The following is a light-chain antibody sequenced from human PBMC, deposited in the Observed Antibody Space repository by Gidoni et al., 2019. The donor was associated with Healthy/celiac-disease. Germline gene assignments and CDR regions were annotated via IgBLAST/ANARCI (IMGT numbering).Light chain of an antibody. CDR1: QSVSSY. V-gene: IGKV3-11*01. Sequence: EIVLTQSPATLSLSPGERATLSCRASQSVSSYLAWYQQKPGQAPRLLIYDASNRATGIPARFSGSGSGTDFTLTISNLEPEDFAVYYCQQRSNWRWTFGQGTKVEIK. J-gene: IGKJ1*01. CDR2: DAS. CDR3: QQRSNWRWT.